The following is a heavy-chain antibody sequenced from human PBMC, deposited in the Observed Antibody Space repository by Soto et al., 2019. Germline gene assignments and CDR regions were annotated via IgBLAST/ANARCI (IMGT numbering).Heavy chain of an antibody. D-gene: IGHD6-6*01. CDR1: GFTFSGSA. Sequence: EVQLVESGGGLVQPGGSLKLSCAASGFTFSGSALHWVRQASGKGLEWVGRIRSKANSYATAYAASVKGRFTISRDDSKNTAYLQMNSLKTEDTAVYYCTRHSGSSSNDYWGQGTLVTVSS. V-gene: IGHV3-73*02. CDR2: IRSKANSYAT. J-gene: IGHJ4*02. CDR3: TRHSGSSSNDY.